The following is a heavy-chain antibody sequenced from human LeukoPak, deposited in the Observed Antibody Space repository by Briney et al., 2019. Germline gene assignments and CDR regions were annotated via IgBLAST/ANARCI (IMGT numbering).Heavy chain of an antibody. CDR3: ATIVPIAVAGPNWFDP. V-gene: IGHV1-18*01. D-gene: IGHD6-19*01. J-gene: IGHJ5*02. CDR1: GYTFTSYG. Sequence: ASVKVSCKASGYTFTSYGISWVRQAPGQGLEWMGWISAYNGNTNYAQKFQGRVTMTEDTSTDTAYMELSSLRSEDTAVYYCATIVPIAVAGPNWFDPWGQGTLVTVSS. CDR2: ISAYNGNT.